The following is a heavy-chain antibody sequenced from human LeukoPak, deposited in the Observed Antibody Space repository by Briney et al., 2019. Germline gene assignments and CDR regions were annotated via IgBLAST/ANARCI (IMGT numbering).Heavy chain of an antibody. D-gene: IGHD2-15*01. CDR3: ARGDIDY. CDR2: INPSGGST. J-gene: IGHJ4*02. CDR1: GYTFTTYY. Sequence: ASVKVSCKASGYTFTTYYMHWVRQAPGQRLEWMGVINPSGGSTSYAQRFQGRVTMTRDTSTSTIYMELSSLRSEDTALYYCARGDIDYWGQGTLVTVSS. V-gene: IGHV1-46*01.